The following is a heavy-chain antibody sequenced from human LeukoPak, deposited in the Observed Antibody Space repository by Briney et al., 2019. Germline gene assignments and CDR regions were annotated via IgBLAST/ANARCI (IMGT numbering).Heavy chain of an antibody. D-gene: IGHD4-17*01. J-gene: IGHJ4*02. V-gene: IGHV3-30*18. CDR2: ISYDGSNK. Sequence: PGGSLRLSCAASGFTFSSYAMSWVRQAPGKGLEWVAVISYDGSNKYYADSVKGRFTISRDNSKNTLYLQMNSLRAEDTAVYYCAKEGHGTPPLGYGDYFGVYYFDYWGQGTLVTVSS. CDR3: AKEGHGTPPLGYGDYFGVYYFDY. CDR1: GFTFSSYA.